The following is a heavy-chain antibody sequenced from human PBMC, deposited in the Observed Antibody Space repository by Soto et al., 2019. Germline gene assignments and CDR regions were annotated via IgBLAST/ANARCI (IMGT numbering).Heavy chain of an antibody. D-gene: IGHD3-3*01. V-gene: IGHV1-8*01. J-gene: IGHJ6*03. CDR3: ARGGRLRFLEWLPKYYYYYMDV. CDR2: MNPNSGNT. Sequence: ASVKVSCKASGYTFTSYDINWVRQATGQGLEWMGWMNPNSGNTGYAQKFQGRVTMTRNTSISTAYMELSSLRSEDTAVYYCARGGRLRFLEWLPKYYYYYMDVWGKGTTVTVSS. CDR1: GYTFTSYD.